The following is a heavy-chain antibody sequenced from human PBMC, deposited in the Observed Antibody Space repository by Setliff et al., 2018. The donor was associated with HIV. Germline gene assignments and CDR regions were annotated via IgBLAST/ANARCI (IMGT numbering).Heavy chain of an antibody. D-gene: IGHD4-17*01. Sequence: PSETLSLTCTVSGGSISSDSYYWSWIRQPAGKGLEWIGHIYTTGSTSYNPSLKSRVTISVDTSKNQFSLKLSSVTAADTAVYYCAGEDTATHNYYYYCYMDVWGKGTTVTVSS. CDR1: GGSISSDSYY. CDR2: IYTTGST. CDR3: AGEDTATHNYYYYCYMDV. J-gene: IGHJ6*03. V-gene: IGHV4-61*09.